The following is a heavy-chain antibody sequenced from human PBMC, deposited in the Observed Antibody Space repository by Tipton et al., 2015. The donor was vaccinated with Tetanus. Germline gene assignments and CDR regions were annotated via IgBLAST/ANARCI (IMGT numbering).Heavy chain of an antibody. Sequence: SLRLSCAASGFSFGDSAMHWVRQAPGKGLEWVANIKQDGSEKYYVDSVKGRFTISRDNAKNSLYLQMNSLRAEDTAVYYCAREQRSTWNTNWGQGTLVTVSS. CDR2: IKQDGSEK. J-gene: IGHJ4*02. CDR3: AREQRSTWNTN. CDR1: GFSFGDSA. D-gene: IGHD6-13*01. V-gene: IGHV3-7*01.